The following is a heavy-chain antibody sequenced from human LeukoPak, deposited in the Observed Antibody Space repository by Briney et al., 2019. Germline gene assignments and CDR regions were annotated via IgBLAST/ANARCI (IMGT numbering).Heavy chain of an antibody. CDR2: ISGSGGST. CDR3: AKVTMGDVWFDP. V-gene: IGHV3-23*01. J-gene: IGHJ5*02. Sequence: PGGSLRLSCAASGFTFSSYAMSWVRQVSGKGLEWVSVISGSGGSTYYADSVKGRFSISTDNSKNMVYLQMSSLRAEDTAVYYCAKVTMGDVWFDPWGQRTLVTVSS. CDR1: GFTFSSYA. D-gene: IGHD3-16*01.